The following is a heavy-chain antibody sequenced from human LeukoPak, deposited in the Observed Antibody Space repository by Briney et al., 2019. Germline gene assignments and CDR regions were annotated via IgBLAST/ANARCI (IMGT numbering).Heavy chain of an antibody. Sequence: GESLKISCKGSGYSFTSYWIGWVRQMPGKGLEWMGIIYPGDSDTGYSPSFQGQVTISADKSISTAYLQWSSLKASDTAMYYCARGVRGVIIRGNWFDPWGQGTLVTVSS. CDR1: GYSFTSYW. D-gene: IGHD3-10*01. CDR3: ARGVRGVIIRGNWFDP. J-gene: IGHJ5*02. V-gene: IGHV5-51*01. CDR2: IYPGDSDT.